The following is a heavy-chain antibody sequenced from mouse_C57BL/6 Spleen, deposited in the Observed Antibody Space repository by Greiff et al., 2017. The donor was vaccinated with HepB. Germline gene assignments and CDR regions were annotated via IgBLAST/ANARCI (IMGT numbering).Heavy chain of an antibody. V-gene: IGHV14-2*01. CDR3: AREGGSSYKPWFAY. CDR2: IDPEVGET. CDR1: GFNIKDYY. D-gene: IGHD1-1*01. Sequence: VQLQPSGAELVKPGASVKLSCTASGFNIKDYYMHWVKQRTEHGLEWIGRIDPEVGETKYAPKFQGKATITADTSSNTAYLQLSSLTSEDTAVYYCAREGGSSYKPWFAYWGQGTLVTVSA. J-gene: IGHJ3*01.